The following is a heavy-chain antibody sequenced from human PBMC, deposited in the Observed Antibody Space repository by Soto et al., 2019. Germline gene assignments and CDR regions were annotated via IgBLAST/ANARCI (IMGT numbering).Heavy chain of an antibody. CDR1: GFTFSSYG. CDR2: ISYDGSNK. CDR3: AKNGMPYDFWSGSLDGMDV. J-gene: IGHJ6*02. Sequence: GGSLRLSCAASGFTFSSYGMHWVRQAPGKGLEWVAVISYDGSNKYYADSVKGRFTISRDNSKNTLYLQMNSLRAEDTAVYYCAKNGMPYDFWSGSLDGMDVWGQGTTVTVSS. D-gene: IGHD3-3*01. V-gene: IGHV3-30*18.